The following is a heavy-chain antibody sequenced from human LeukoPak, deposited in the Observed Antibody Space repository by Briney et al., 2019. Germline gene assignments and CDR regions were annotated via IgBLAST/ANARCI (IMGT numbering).Heavy chain of an antibody. D-gene: IGHD3-3*02. J-gene: IGHJ6*02. V-gene: IGHV1-2*02. CDR1: GYTFTGYY. CDR3: ARDLAFDSLSDIMDV. CDR2: INPNSGGT. Sequence: GASVKVSCKASGYTFTGYYMHWVRQAPGQGLEWMGWINPNSGGTNYAQKFQGRVTMTRDTSISTAYMELSRLRSDDTAAYYCARDLAFDSLSDIMDVWGQGTTVTVSS.